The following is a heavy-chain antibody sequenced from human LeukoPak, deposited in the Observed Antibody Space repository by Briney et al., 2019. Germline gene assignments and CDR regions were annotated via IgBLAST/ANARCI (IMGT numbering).Heavy chain of an antibody. D-gene: IGHD3-10*01. CDR1: GFTFSSCG. CDR2: IWYDGSNK. J-gene: IGHJ4*02. V-gene: IGHV3-33*01. Sequence: PGGSLRLSCAASGFTFSSCGMHWVRQAPGKGLEWVAFIWYDGSNKYYADSVKGRFTISRDNSKNTVYLQMNSLRAEDTAVYYCARDPHYYSSGSYYYDCWGQGTLVTVSS. CDR3: ARDPHYYSSGSYYYDC.